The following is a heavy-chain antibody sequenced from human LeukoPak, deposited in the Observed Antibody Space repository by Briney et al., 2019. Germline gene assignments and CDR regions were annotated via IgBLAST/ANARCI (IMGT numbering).Heavy chain of an antibody. CDR3: AKDYSGTYFRGADY. Sequence: GRSLRLSCAASGFTFSSYAMHWVRQAPGKGLEWVAVISYDGSNKYYADSVKGRFTISRDNSKNTLYLQMNSLRAEDTAVYYCAKDYSGTYFRGADYWGQGTLVTVSS. D-gene: IGHD1-26*01. V-gene: IGHV3-30-3*01. J-gene: IGHJ4*02. CDR1: GFTFSSYA. CDR2: ISYDGSNK.